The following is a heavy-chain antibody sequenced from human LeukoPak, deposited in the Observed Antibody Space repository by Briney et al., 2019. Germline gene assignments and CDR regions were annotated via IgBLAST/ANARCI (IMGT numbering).Heavy chain of an antibody. J-gene: IGHJ4*02. CDR3: ARGGGYCSSTSCYAFDY. V-gene: IGHV4-34*01. D-gene: IGHD2-2*01. CDR2: INHSGST. CDR1: GGSFSGYY. Sequence: SETLSLTCAVYGGSFSGYYWSWIRQPPGKGLEWIGEINHSGSTNYNPSLKSRVTILVDTSKNQFSLKLSSVTAADTAVYYCARGGGYCSSTSCYAFDYWGQGTLVTVSS.